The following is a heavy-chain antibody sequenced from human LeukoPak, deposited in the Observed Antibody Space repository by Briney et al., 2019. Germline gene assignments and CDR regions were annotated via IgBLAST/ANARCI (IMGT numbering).Heavy chain of an antibody. CDR2: IYSDTST. CDR1: GFTVSSKY. CDR3: ARVQGSGLFRWY. J-gene: IGHJ4*02. V-gene: IGHV3-66*01. D-gene: IGHD2-15*01. Sequence: GGSLRLSCAASGFTVSSKYMCWVRQAPGKGLEWVSVIYSDTSTYYADSVKGRFTISRDNSKNTLYLQMNSLRAEDTGVYYCARVQGSGLFRWYWGQGTLVTVSS.